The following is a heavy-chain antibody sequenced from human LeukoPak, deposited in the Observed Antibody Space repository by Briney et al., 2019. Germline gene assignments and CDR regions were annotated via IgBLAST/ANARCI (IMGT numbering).Heavy chain of an antibody. V-gene: IGHV4-39*07. CDR3: ARVLLDYYDSSGYLPHAFDI. CDR2: IYYSGST. D-gene: IGHD3-22*01. CDR1: GGSISSSSYY. J-gene: IGHJ3*02. Sequence: PSETLSLTCTVSGGSISSSSYYWGWIRQPPGKGLEWIGSIYYSGSTYYNPSLKSRVTISVDTSKNQFSLKLSSVTAADTAVYYCARVLLDYYDSSGYLPHAFDIWGQGTMVTVSS.